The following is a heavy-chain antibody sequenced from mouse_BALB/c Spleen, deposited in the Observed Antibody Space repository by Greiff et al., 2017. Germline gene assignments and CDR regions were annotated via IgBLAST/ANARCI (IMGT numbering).Heavy chain of an antibody. D-gene: IGHD2-10*02. CDR2: INPSTVYT. V-gene: IGHV1-7*01. Sequence: QVQLQQSGAELAKPGASVKMSCKASGYTFTSYWMHWVKQRPGQGLEWIGYINPSTVYTEYNQKFKDKATLTADKSSSTAYMQLSSLTSEDSAVYYCARYREYGNAIDYWGQGTSVTVSS. CDR3: ARYREYGNAIDY. CDR1: GYTFTSYW. J-gene: IGHJ4*01.